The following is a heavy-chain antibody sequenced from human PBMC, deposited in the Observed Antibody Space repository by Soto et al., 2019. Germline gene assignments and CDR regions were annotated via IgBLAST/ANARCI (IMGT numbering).Heavy chain of an antibody. J-gene: IGHJ4*02. CDR2: IKSKTDGGTT. CDR1: GFTFSNAW. V-gene: IGHV3-15*01. D-gene: IGHD6-13*01. Sequence: PGGSLRLSCVASGFTFSNAWMSWVRQAPGKGLEWVGRIKSKTDGGTTAYAAPVKGRFTISRDDSKNTLYLQMNSLKTEDTAVYYCSSYFVIAAAGNDSWGQGTLVTVSS. CDR3: SSYFVIAAAGNDS.